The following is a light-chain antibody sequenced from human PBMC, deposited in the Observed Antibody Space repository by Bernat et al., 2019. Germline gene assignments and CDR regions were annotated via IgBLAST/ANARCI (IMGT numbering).Light chain of an antibody. Sequence: DIVMTQSPLSLPVTLGQSASISCKSSQSVLHSDGSTSLNWFHQRPGQSPRRLIYKVSERDSGVPDRFSGGGSGTDFTLKIASVEADDVGVYYCMQGAHWPLAFGQGTKVEI. CDR1: QSVLHSDGSTS. CDR3: MQGAHWPLA. V-gene: IGKV2-30*02. J-gene: IGKJ1*01. CDR2: KVS.